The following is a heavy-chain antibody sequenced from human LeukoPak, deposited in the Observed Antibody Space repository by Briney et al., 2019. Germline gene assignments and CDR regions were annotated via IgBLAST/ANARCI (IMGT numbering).Heavy chain of an antibody. CDR3: ASLYDIVGTTVDY. V-gene: IGHV1-2*06. J-gene: IGHJ4*02. Sequence: ASVKVSCKASGYTFTGYYIHWVRQAPGQGLEWMGRINPNSGGANYAQKFQGRVTMTRDTSISTAYMALSGLRSDDTAVYYCASLYDIVGTTVDYWGQGTLVTVSS. D-gene: IGHD1-26*01. CDR2: INPNSGGA. CDR1: GYTFTGYY.